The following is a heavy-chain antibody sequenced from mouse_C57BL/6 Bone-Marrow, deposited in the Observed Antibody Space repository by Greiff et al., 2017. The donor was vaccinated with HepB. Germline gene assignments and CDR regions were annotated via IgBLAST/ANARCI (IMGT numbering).Heavy chain of an antibody. J-gene: IGHJ2*01. CDR3: ARDGLRLYFDY. V-gene: IGHV5-4*01. D-gene: IGHD2-2*01. CDR2: ISDGGSYT. Sequence: EVMLVESGGGLVKPGGSLKLSCAASGFTFSSYAMSWVRQTPEKRLEWVATISDGGSYTYYPDNVKGRFTISRDNAKNNLYLQMSHLKSEDTAMYYCARDGLRLYFDYWGQGTTLTVSS. CDR1: GFTFSSYA.